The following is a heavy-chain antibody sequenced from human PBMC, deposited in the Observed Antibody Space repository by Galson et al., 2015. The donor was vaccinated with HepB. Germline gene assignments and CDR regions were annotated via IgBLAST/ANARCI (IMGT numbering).Heavy chain of an antibody. CDR1: GFTFSTYA. CDR3: TKAEVVVGAVTPNCFNP. Sequence: SLRLSCAASGFTFSTYAMHWVRQAPGKGLEWVAVISYDGTNKNYADSVKGRFTISRDNSENILFLQMNSLRADDTAVYYCTKAEVVVGAVTPNCFNPGGQGTLVTVSA. J-gene: IGHJ5*02. D-gene: IGHD2-15*01. V-gene: IGHV3-30*18. CDR2: ISYDGTNK.